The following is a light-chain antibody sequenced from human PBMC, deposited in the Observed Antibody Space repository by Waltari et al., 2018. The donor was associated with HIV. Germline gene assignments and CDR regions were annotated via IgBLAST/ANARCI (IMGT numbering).Light chain of an antibody. CDR2: KAS. J-gene: IGKJ2*01. V-gene: IGKV1-5*03. CDR3: QQYNSDFT. CDR1: VNIDSW. Sequence: DIQMTQSPSTLSASVGDTVTMTCRASVNIDSWLAWYQQKPGRAPKVLIYKASTLESGVSSRFSGSGSGTEFTLTISSLQADDFATYYCQQYNSDFTFGPGTRVEIK.